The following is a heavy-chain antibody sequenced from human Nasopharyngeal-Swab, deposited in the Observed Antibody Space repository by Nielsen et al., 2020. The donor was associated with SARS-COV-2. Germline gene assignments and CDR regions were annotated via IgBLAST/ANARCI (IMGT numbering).Heavy chain of an antibody. Sequence: VRQAPGKGLEWVAVIWYDGSNKYCADSVKGRFTISRDNSKNTLYLQMNSLRAEDTAVYYCARDRITFGGVIVKGDAFDIWGQGTMVTVSS. D-gene: IGHD3-16*02. CDR2: IWYDGSNK. CDR3: ARDRITFGGVIVKGDAFDI. J-gene: IGHJ3*02. V-gene: IGHV3-33*01.